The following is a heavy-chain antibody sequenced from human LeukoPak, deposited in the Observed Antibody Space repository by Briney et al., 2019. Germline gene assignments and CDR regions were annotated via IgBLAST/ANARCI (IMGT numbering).Heavy chain of an antibody. Sequence: PSETLSLTCTVSGGSISSSSYYWGWIRQPPGKGLEWIGGIYYSGSTYYNPSLESRVTISIDTSKNQFSLKLSSVTAADTAVYYCAVEQYWGQGTLVTVSS. CDR1: GGSISSSSYY. CDR2: IYYSGST. J-gene: IGHJ4*02. CDR3: AVEQY. V-gene: IGHV4-39*07. D-gene: IGHD6-13*01.